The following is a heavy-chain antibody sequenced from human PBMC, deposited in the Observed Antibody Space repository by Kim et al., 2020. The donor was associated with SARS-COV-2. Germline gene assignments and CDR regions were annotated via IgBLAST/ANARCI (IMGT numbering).Heavy chain of an antibody. D-gene: IGHD3-10*01. CDR3: ARDGHYGSGSYSYFDY. CDR2: IYYSGST. Sequence: SETLSLTCTVSGGSISSYYWSWIRQPPGKGLEWIGYIYYSGSTNYNPSLKSRVIISVDTSKNQFSLKLSSVTAADTAVYYCARDGHYGSGSYSYFDYWG. V-gene: IGHV4-59*13. J-gene: IGHJ4*03. CDR1: GGSISSYY.